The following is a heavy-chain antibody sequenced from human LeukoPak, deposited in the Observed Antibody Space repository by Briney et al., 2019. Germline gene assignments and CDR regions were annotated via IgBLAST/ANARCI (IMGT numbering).Heavy chain of an antibody. V-gene: IGHV4-59*08. D-gene: IGHD2-2*01. J-gene: IGHJ3*02. Sequence: SETLSLTCTVAGGSISSVYWGWVRQPPGEGMGWVGYIYYSGSTNYNPSLKSRVTISVDTSKNQFSLKLSSVTAADTAVYYCARQGGCSSTSCCDGSYAFDIWGQGTMVTVSS. CDR2: IYYSGST. CDR1: GGSISSVY. CDR3: ARQGGCSSTSCCDGSYAFDI.